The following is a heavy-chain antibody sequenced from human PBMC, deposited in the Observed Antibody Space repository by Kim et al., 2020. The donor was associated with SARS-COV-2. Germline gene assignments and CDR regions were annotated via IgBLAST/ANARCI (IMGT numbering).Heavy chain of an antibody. J-gene: IGHJ5*01. D-gene: IGHD3-10*02. CDR3: ARRRGASCSGCDWFDS. V-gene: IGHV4-39*02. CDR2: IFYTGQP. Sequence: SETLSLTCAVSGDSIDNFNFYWVWVRQSPGKALEWIGSIFYTGQPYYSPSLKSRVTLLLDTSERHFSLTLASVTSTDSGVYFCARRRGASCSGCDWFDS. CDR1: GDSIDNFNFY.